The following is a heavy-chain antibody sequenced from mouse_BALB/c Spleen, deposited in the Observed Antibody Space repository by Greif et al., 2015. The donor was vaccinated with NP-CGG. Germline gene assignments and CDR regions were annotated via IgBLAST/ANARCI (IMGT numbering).Heavy chain of an antibody. V-gene: IGHV1-7*01. D-gene: IGHD4-1*01. CDR1: GYTFTSYW. CDR3: ALNWALGDY. Sequence: VNLVESGAELAKPGASVKMSCKASGYTFTSYWMHWVKQRPGQGLEWIGYINPSTGYTEYNQKFKDKATLTADKSSSTAYMQLSSLTSEDSAVYYCALNWALGDYWGQGTTLTVSS. J-gene: IGHJ2*01. CDR2: INPSTGYT.